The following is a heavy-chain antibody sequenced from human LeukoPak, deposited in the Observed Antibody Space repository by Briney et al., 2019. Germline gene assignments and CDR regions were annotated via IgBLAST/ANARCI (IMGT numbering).Heavy chain of an antibody. V-gene: IGHV4-4*07. CDR1: GGSISSYY. D-gene: IGHD2-8*01. CDR3: ARGEYCTNGVCSMYNWFDP. Sequence: PSETLSLTCTVSGGSISSYYWSWIRQPAGKGLEWIGRIYTSGSTNYNPSLKSRVTMSVDTSKNQFSLKLSSVTAADTAVYYCARGEYCTNGVCSMYNWFDPWSQGTLVTVSS. CDR2: IYTSGST. J-gene: IGHJ5*02.